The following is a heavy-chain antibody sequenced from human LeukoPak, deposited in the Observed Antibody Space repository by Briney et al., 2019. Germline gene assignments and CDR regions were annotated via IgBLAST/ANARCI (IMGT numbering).Heavy chain of an antibody. CDR1: GFFFNTYW. CDR3: AGSPWDGIRGVGLDYLDY. V-gene: IGHV3-7*03. D-gene: IGHD1-26*01. J-gene: IGHJ4*02. CDR2: IKQDGSEK. Sequence: PGGSLRLSCAASGFFFNTYWMSWVRQAPGKGLEWVANIKQDGSEKYYVDSVKGRFTISRDNAKNSLFLQMNSLRAEDTAVYYCAGSPWDGIRGVGLDYLDYWGRGTLVTVSS.